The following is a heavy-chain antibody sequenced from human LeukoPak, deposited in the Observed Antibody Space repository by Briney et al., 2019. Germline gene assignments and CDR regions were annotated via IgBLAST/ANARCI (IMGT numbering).Heavy chain of an antibody. J-gene: IGHJ4*02. V-gene: IGHV3-48*01. D-gene: IGHD6-19*01. CDR3: ARGNSGGDY. CDR2: ISSSSTTI. Sequence: PGGSLRLSCAASGVTFSSHSMIWVRQAPGKGLEWVSYISSSSTTIYYADSVKGRFTISTDNAKNSLYLQMNSLRAEATAVYYCARGNSGGDYWGQGTLVTVSS. CDR1: GVTFSSHS.